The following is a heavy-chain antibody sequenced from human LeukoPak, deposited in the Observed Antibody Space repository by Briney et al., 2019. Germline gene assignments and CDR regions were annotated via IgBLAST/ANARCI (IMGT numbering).Heavy chain of an antibody. CDR1: GFTFSSYS. J-gene: IGHJ5*02. Sequence: PGGSLRLSCAASGFTFSSYSMNWVRQAPGKGLEWVSSISSSSSYIYYADSVKGRFTISRDNAKNSPYLQMNSLRAEDTAMYYCASRIFGVVRFDPWGQGTLVTVSS. CDR2: ISSSSSYI. CDR3: ASRIFGVVRFDP. V-gene: IGHV3-21*01. D-gene: IGHD3-3*01.